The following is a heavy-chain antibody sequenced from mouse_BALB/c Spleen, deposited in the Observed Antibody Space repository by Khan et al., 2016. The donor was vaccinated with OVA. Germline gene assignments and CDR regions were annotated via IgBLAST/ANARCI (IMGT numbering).Heavy chain of an antibody. CDR1: GYTFTNYG. Sequence: QIQLVQSGPELKKPGETVKISCKASGYTFTNYGMNWVKQAPGKGLKWMGWINTYTGEPTYTGDFKGRFAFSLETSASTAYLQINNPKNEDMATYFCARGASYWYFDVWGAGTTVTVSS. V-gene: IGHV9-1*02. CDR3: ARGASYWYFDV. J-gene: IGHJ1*01. CDR2: INTYTGEP.